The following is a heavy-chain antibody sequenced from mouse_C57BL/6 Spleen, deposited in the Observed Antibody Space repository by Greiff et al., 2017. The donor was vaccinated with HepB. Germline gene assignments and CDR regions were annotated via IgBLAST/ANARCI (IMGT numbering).Heavy chain of an antibody. V-gene: IGHV1-69*01. CDR2: IDPSDSYT. CDR3: ARRGYYDYDGLAY. CDR1: GYTFTSYW. J-gene: IGHJ3*01. D-gene: IGHD2-4*01. Sequence: QVQLQQPGAELVMPGASVKLSCKASGYTFTSYWMHWVKQRPGQGLEWIGEIDPSDSYTNYNQKFKGKSTLTVDKSSSTAYMQLSSLTSEDSAVYYCARRGYYDYDGLAYWGQGTLVTVSA.